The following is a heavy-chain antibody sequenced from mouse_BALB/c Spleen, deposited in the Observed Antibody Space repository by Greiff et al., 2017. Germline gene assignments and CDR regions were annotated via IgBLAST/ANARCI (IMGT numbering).Heavy chain of an antibody. V-gene: IGHV5-9-3*01. CDR3: ARQPRLTGTIDY. J-gene: IGHJ2*01. D-gene: IGHD4-1*01. CDR2: ISSGGSYT. Sequence: EVMLVESGGGLVKPGGSLKLSCAASGFTFSSYAMSWVRQTPEKRLEWVATISSGGSYTYYPDSVKGRFTISRDNAKNTLYLQMSSLRSEDTAMYYCARQPRLTGTIDYWGQGTTLTVSS. CDR1: GFTFSSYA.